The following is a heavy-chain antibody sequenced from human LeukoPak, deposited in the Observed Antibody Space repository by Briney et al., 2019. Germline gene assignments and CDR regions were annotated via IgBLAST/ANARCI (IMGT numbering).Heavy chain of an antibody. Sequence: ASVKVSCKASGYTFTSYDINWVRQATGQGLEWMGWMNPNSGGTNYAQKFQGRVTMTRDTSISTAYMGLSRLRSDDTAVYYCARRGTTAGDAFDIWGQGTMVTVSS. CDR2: MNPNSGGT. CDR1: GYTFTSYD. V-gene: IGHV1-2*02. CDR3: ARRGTTAGDAFDI. D-gene: IGHD1-1*01. J-gene: IGHJ3*02.